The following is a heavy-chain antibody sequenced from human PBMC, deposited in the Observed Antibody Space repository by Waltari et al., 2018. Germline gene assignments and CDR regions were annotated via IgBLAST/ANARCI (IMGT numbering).Heavy chain of an antibody. CDR3: GGGGGEWLRFFDY. V-gene: IGHV4-4*02. Sequence: QVQLQESGPGLVKPSGTLSLTCAVSGGSISSSNWWSWVRQPPGKGLEWIGEIYHSGGTNYHPSLKKRSTITVNKSKNQFPLKVSSVTAAGAAGYYGGGGGGEWLRFFDYWGQGTLVTVSS. CDR2: IYHSGGT. D-gene: IGHD5-12*01. J-gene: IGHJ4*02. CDR1: GGSISSSNW.